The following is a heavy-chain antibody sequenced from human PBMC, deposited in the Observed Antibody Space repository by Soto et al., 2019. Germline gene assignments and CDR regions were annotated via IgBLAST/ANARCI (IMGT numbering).Heavy chain of an antibody. V-gene: IGHV4-39*01. CDR3: ARHPSDP. J-gene: IGHJ5*02. CDR1: GGSISSSSHY. Sequence: SETLSLTCTVSGGSISSSSHYRGWIRQPPGKGLEWIGSVYYSGSTYYNPSLKSRFTISVDTSKNQFSLNLSSVTAADTAVYYCARHPSDPWGQGTLVTVSS. CDR2: VYYSGST.